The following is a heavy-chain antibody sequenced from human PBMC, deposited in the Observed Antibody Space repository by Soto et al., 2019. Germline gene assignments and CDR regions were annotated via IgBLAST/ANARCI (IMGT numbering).Heavy chain of an antibody. V-gene: IGHV5-51*01. J-gene: IGHJ6*02. CDR1: GYSFTSYW. Sequence: GESLQISCKGSGYSFTSYWIGWVRQMPGKGLEWMGIIYPGDSDTRYSPSFQGQVTISADKSISTAYLQWSSLKASDTAMYYCARPSTTWNYYYGMDVWGQGTTVTVSS. CDR2: IYPGDSDT. CDR3: ARPSTTWNYYYGMDV. D-gene: IGHD1-1*01.